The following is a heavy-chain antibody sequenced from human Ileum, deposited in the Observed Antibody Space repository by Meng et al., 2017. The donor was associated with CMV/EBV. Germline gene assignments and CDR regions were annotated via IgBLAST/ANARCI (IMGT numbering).Heavy chain of an antibody. V-gene: IGHV4-39*01. CDR2: LYYSGIT. CDR3: ARHDRRSSWHFFDD. J-gene: IGHJ4*01. Sequence: GSLRLSCTVSGGSISNSPYYWGWIRQPPGKGLEWIGSLYYSGITYYNPSLKSRVSISVDTSKNQFSLKLSSVPAADTAIYYCARHDRRSSWHFFDDWGQGTLVTVSS. D-gene: IGHD6-13*01. CDR1: GGSISNSPYY.